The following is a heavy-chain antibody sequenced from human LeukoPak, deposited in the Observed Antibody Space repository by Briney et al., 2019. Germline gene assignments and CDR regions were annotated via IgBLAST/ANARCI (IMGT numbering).Heavy chain of an antibody. Sequence: NSSETLSLTCTVSGGSISSYYWSWIRQPPGKGLEWIGYIYTSGSTNYNPSLKSRVTISVDTSKNQFSQKLSSVTAADTAVYYCARGADYYYMDVWGKGTTVTVSS. CDR3: ARGADYYYMDV. D-gene: IGHD4/OR15-4a*01. CDR2: IYTSGST. J-gene: IGHJ6*03. V-gene: IGHV4-4*09. CDR1: GGSISSYY.